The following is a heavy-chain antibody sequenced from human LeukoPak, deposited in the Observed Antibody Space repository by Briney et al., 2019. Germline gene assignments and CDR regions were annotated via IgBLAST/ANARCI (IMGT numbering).Heavy chain of an antibody. J-gene: IGHJ4*02. V-gene: IGHV3-21*01. CDR1: GFTFSSYM. D-gene: IGHD1-1*01. Sequence: GGFLRLSCAASGFTFSSYMMNWVRQAPGKGLEWVSSINSGSTYTYYTESVKGRFTVSRDNAKNSLFLQMNSLRAEDTAIYYCARSLTTLTYEGYWGQGTLVTVSS. CDR3: ARSLTTLTYEGY. CDR2: INSGSTYT.